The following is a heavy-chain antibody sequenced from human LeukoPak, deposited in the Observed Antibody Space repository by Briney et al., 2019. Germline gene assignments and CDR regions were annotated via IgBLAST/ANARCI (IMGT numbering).Heavy chain of an antibody. CDR3: ALAGPYYYYYMDV. CDR2: IIPIFGTA. CDR1: GGTFSSYA. Sequence: GASVKVSCKASGGTFSSYAISWVRQAPGQGLEWMGGIIPIFGTANYAQKFQGRVTITADKSTSTAYMELSSLRSEDTAVYYCALAGPYYYYYMDVWGKGTTVTVSS. J-gene: IGHJ6*03. V-gene: IGHV1-69*06.